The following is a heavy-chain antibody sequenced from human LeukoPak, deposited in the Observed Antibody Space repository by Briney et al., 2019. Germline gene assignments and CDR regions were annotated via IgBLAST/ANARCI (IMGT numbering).Heavy chain of an antibody. Sequence: SGPTLVNTTPTLTLTCTFSGFSFSSRGLAVGWMRQPPRKALEWLAHDHWDDDKRYYSSLKSRLTITKDTSKNQVVLTMTNMDPVDTATYYCARRDGYNFDYWGQGTLVTVSS. CDR1: GFSFSSRGLA. CDR3: ARRDGYNFDY. D-gene: IGHD5-24*01. CDR2: DHWDDDK. J-gene: IGHJ4*02. V-gene: IGHV2-5*02.